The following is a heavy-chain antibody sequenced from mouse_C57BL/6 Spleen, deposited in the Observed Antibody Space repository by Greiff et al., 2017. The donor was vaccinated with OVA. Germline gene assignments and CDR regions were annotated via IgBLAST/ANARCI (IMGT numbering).Heavy chain of an antibody. CDR1: GYAFSSYW. Sequence: QVQLQQSGAKLVKPGASVKISCKASGYAFSSYWMNWVKQRPGKGLEWIGQIYPGDGDTNYNGKFKGKATLTADKSSSTAYMQLSSLTSEDSAVYFCARGDYYGSSYGFAYWGQGTLVTVSA. D-gene: IGHD1-1*01. CDR2: IYPGDGDT. V-gene: IGHV1-80*01. J-gene: IGHJ3*01. CDR3: ARGDYYGSSYGFAY.